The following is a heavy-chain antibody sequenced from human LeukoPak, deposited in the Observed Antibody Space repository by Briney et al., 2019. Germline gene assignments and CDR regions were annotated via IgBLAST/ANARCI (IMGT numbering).Heavy chain of an antibody. CDR2: IYHSGST. CDR1: GGSISSSNW. V-gene: IGHV4-4*02. D-gene: IGHD2-15*01. CDR3: ARGVVSPRPLVH. J-gene: IGHJ1*01. Sequence: SGTLSLTCAVSGGSISSSNWWSWVRQPPGKGLEWIGSIYHSGSTYYNPSLKSRVTISVDTSKNQFSLKLSSVTAADTAVYYCARGVVSPRPLVHWGQGTLVTVSS.